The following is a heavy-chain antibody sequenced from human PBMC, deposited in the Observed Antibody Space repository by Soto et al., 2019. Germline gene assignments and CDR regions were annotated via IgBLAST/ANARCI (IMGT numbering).Heavy chain of an antibody. Sequence: ASVKVSCKASGYTFTSYAMHWVRQAPGQRLEWMGWINAGNGNTKYSQKFQGRVTITRDTSASTAYMELSSVTAADTAVYYCARAGFRFLEWYWLDPWGQGTLVTVSS. D-gene: IGHD3-3*01. J-gene: IGHJ5*02. V-gene: IGHV1-3*01. CDR2: INAGNGNT. CDR1: GYTFTSYA. CDR3: ARAGFRFLEWYWLDP.